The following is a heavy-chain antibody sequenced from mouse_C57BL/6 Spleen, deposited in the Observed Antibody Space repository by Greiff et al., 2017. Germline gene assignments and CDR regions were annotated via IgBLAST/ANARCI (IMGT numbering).Heavy chain of an antibody. J-gene: IGHJ3*01. V-gene: IGHV1-72*01. CDR1: GYTFTSYW. Sequence: QVQLQQPGAELVKPGASVKLSCKASGYTFTSYWMHWVKQRPGRGLEWIGRIDPNSGGTKYNAKFKSKAQLTVDKPSSTAYMQRSSLTSEDSAVYYCAREWDIATVVARFPYWGQGTLVTVSA. CDR3: AREWDIATVVARFPY. CDR2: IDPNSGGT. D-gene: IGHD1-1*01.